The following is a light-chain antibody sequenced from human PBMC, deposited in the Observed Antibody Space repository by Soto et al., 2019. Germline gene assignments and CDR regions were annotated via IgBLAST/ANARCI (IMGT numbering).Light chain of an antibody. CDR2: EVT. CDR3: SSYTTSTTWV. CDR1: SSVVGVYDY. J-gene: IGLJ3*02. V-gene: IGLV2-14*01. Sequence: QSALTQPASVSGSPGQSITISCTGTSSVVGVYDYVSWYQQHPGKAPKLIISEVTNRPSGVSDRFSGSKSGNTASLTISGLQADDEADYYCSSYTTSTTWVFGGGTKLTVL.